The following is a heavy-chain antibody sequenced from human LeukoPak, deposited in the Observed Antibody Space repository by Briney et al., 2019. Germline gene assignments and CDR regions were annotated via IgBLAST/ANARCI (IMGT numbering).Heavy chain of an antibody. CDR1: RFTFHRNF. Sequence: GWAVTLSCPACRFTFHRNFSRWLGPAAAKGREWVRTIGGSGYKTFYADSVKGRFTISRDNSKNMVHLQMNSLTGEDTALYYCVRRGDASSGWGDHDFWGQGALVTVSS. V-gene: IGHV3-23*01. J-gene: IGHJ4*02. CDR3: VRRGDASSGWGDHDF. D-gene: IGHD6-19*01. CDR2: IGGSGYKT.